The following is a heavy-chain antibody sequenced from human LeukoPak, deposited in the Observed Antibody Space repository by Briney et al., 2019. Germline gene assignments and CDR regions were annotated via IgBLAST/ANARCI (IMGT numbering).Heavy chain of an antibody. CDR3: AKAYYDFWSGDENHFDY. CDR2: ISWNSGSI. D-gene: IGHD3-3*01. Sequence: PGGSLRLSCAASGFTFDDYAMHWVRHAPGKGPEWVSGISWNSGSIGYADSVKGRFTISRDDAKNSLYLQMNSLRAEDTALYYCAKAYYDFWSGDENHFDYWGQGTLVTVSS. J-gene: IGHJ4*02. CDR1: GFTFDDYA. V-gene: IGHV3-9*01.